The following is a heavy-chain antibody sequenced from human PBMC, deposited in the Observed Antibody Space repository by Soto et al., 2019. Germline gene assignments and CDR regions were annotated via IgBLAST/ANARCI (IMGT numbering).Heavy chain of an antibody. V-gene: IGHV3-11*01. CDR2: VSSSGTTM. D-gene: IGHD6-6*01. J-gene: IGHJ4*02. Sequence: QVQLAESGGGLVEPGGYLRISCAASGFTFSDYDMSWIRQSPGKGLEWVSFVSSSGTTMYFADSVKGRFTISRDNAKNSLDLQMNSLRAEDTAVYYCARMGPRAARPSYWRQGTLVTVSS. CDR1: GFTFSDYD. CDR3: ARMGPRAARPSY.